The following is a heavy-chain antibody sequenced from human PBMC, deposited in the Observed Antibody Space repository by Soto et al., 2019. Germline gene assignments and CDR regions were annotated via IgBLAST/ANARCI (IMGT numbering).Heavy chain of an antibody. CDR1: GYTFTSYD. Sequence: ASVKVSCKASGYTFTSYDINWVRQATGQGLEWMGWMNPNSGNTGYAQKFQGRVTMTRNTSISTAYMELSSLRSEDTAVYYCARAPLGYCSSTSCYNNWFDPWGQGTLVTVSS. D-gene: IGHD2-2*02. V-gene: IGHV1-8*01. CDR2: MNPNSGNT. J-gene: IGHJ5*02. CDR3: ARAPLGYCSSTSCYNNWFDP.